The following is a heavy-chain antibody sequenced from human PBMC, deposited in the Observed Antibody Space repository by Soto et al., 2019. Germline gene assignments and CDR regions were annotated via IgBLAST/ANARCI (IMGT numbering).Heavy chain of an antibody. CDR3: GKVLVGATGHTDSDS. D-gene: IGHD2-15*01. CDR1: GGSIYRSGYY. J-gene: IGHJ4*02. Sequence: QVQLQESGPGLVKPSETLSLTCTVSGGSIYRSGYYWGWIRQPPGRGLGWIGNIDYNGVTYSNPSLKSRVTIYRDTSKNQFSLKLTSVTAADTALYYCGKVLVGATGHTDSDSWGPGTLVAVSS. CDR2: IDYNGVT. V-gene: IGHV4-39*01.